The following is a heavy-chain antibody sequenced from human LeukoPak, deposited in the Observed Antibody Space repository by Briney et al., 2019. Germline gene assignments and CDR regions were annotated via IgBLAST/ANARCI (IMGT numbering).Heavy chain of an antibody. CDR2: ISYDGHAK. V-gene: IGHV3-30*04. CDR1: GFIFSTYA. Sequence: GGSLRLSCAASGFIFSTYAMHWVRQAPGKGLEWVAVISYDGHAKFYADSVKGRFTMSRDDPIKTLYLQMDGLRPEDTAVYYCAAYCSSASCYPPPIHEYFQHWGQGNLVTVSS. CDR3: AAYCSSASCYPPPIHEYFQH. J-gene: IGHJ1*01. D-gene: IGHD2-2*01.